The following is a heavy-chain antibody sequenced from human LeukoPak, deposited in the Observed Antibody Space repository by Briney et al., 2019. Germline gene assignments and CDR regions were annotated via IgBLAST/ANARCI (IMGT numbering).Heavy chain of an antibody. J-gene: IGHJ4*02. CDR1: GFTFSNAW. V-gene: IGHV3-15*01. CDR2: INSKTDGGTT. Sequence: PGGSLRLSCAASGFTFSNAWMSWVRQAPGKGLEWVGRINSKTDGGTTDYAAPVKGRFTISRDDSKNTLYLQMNSLKTEDTAVYYCTTDVDTAMVTVYWGQGTLVTVSS. CDR3: TTDVDTAMVTVY. D-gene: IGHD5-18*01.